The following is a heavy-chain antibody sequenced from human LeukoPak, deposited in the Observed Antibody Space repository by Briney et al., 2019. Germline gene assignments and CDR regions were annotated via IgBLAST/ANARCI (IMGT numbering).Heavy chain of an antibody. CDR1: GYTFTGYY. Sequence: ASVKVSCKASGYTFTGYYMHWVRQAPGQGLEWMGWINPDSGGTNYAQKFQGRVTMTRDTSISTAYMEVSRLRSDDTAVYYCAREGSGWYGNFDYWGQGTLVTVSP. D-gene: IGHD6-19*01. V-gene: IGHV1-2*02. CDR3: AREGSGWYGNFDY. CDR2: INPDSGGT. J-gene: IGHJ4*02.